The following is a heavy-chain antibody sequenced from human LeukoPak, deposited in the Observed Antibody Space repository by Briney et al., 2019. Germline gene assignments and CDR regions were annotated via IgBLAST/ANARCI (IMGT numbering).Heavy chain of an antibody. CDR3: ARELPENGDWFDP. CDR2: IYYSGST. V-gene: IGHV4-59*01. Sequence: SETLSLTCTVSGGSISSYYWSWIRQSPGKGLEWIGYIYYSGSTNYNPSLKSRVTISVDTSKNQFSLKLSSVTAADTAVYYCARELPENGDWFDPWGQGTLVTVSS. CDR1: GGSISSYY. J-gene: IGHJ5*02. D-gene: IGHD1-14*01.